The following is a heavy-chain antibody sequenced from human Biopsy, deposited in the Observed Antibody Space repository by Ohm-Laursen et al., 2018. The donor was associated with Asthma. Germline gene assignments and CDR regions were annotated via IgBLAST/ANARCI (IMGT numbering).Heavy chain of an antibody. CDR2: ISYDGSNK. V-gene: IGHV3-30-3*01. CDR3: ARDLHPTNHLGELSEGFDY. CDR1: GFTSSSYA. D-gene: IGHD3-16*02. J-gene: IGHJ4*02. Sequence: SLRLSCSASGFTSSSYAMHWVRQAPGKGLEWVAVISYDGSNKYYADSVKGRFTISRDNSKNTLYLQMNSLRAEDTAVYYCARDLHPTNHLGELSEGFDYWGQGALVTVSS.